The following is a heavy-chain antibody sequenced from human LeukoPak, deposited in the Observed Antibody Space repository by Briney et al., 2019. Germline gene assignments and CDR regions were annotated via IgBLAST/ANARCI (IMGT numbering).Heavy chain of an antibody. CDR1: GFTFSSYG. D-gene: IGHD2-2*01. J-gene: IGHJ4*02. Sequence: GGSLRLSCAASGFTFSSYGMHWVRQAPGKGLEWVAFIRYDGSNKYYADSVKGRFTISRDNSKNTLYLQMNSLRAEDTAVYYCAKAIVVVPAAYDYWGQGTLVTVSS. CDR3: AKAIVVVPAAYDY. V-gene: IGHV3-30*02. CDR2: IRYDGSNK.